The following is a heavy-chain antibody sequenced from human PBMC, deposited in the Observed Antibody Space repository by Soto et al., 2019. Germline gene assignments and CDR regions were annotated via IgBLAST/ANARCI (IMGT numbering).Heavy chain of an antibody. V-gene: IGHV4-59*08. CDR2: IHYSGST. Sequence: SETLSLTCTVSGGSISSYYWSWIRQPPGKGLEWIGYIHYSGSTNYNPSLKSRVTISGDTSKNQFSLKLSSVTAADTAVYYCARGHYDFWSGYFATVDFWGQGILVTVSS. D-gene: IGHD3-3*01. CDR3: ARGHYDFWSGYFATVDF. CDR1: GGSISSYY. J-gene: IGHJ4*02.